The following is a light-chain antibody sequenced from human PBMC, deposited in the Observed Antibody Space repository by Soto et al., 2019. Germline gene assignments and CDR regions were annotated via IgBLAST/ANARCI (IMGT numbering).Light chain of an antibody. V-gene: IGLV3-21*04. CDR3: QVWDNTSDHVV. CDR1: NIGSKS. Sequence: SYELTQPPSVSVAPGKTAWITCGGNNIGSKSVHWYQQKPGQAPVLVIYYDSDRPSGIPERFSGSNSGNTATLTISRVEAGDEADYYCQVWDNTSDHVVFGGGTKLTVL. J-gene: IGLJ2*01. CDR2: YDS.